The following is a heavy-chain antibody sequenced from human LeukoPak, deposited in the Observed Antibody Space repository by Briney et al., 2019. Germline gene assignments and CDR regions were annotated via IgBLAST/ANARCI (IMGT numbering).Heavy chain of an antibody. V-gene: IGHV3-30*18. D-gene: IGHD4-11*01. CDR1: GFTFSSYG. J-gene: IGHJ4*02. Sequence: PGRSLRLSCAASGFTFSSYGMHWVRQAPGKGLEWVAVISYDGSNNYYADSVKGRFTISRDNSKNTLFLQMNSLRAEDTAVYYCAKVGLTVTTIPDYFDYWGQGTLVTVSS. CDR3: AKVGLTVTTIPDYFDY. CDR2: ISYDGSNN.